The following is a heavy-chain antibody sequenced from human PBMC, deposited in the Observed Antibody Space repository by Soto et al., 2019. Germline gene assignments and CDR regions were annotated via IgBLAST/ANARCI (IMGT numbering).Heavy chain of an antibody. J-gene: IGHJ6*02. V-gene: IGHV4-31*03. CDR2: IYYSGST. CDR3: ARCGQGYGPHHYYAMDV. CDR1: GGSISSGGYY. Sequence: SETLSLTCTVSGGSISSGGYYWSWIRQHPGKGLEWIGYIYYSGSTYYNPSLKSRVTISVDTSKNQFSLKLSSVTAADTAVYSCARCGQGYGPHHYYAMDVWGQGTTVTVSS. D-gene: IGHD2-15*01.